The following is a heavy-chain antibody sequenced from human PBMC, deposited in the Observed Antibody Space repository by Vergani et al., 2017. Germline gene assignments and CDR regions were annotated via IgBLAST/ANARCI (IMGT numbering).Heavy chain of an antibody. CDR3: ASHSTVAWVVKLGWVAP. Sequence: QLQLQESGPGLVKPSATLSLTCSVSGASIRSSNYYWGWIRQPPGKGLEWIASIYYSGSTYYNPSLKSRVTISVDTSKNQFSLKLSSVTAADTAVYFCASHSTVAWVVKLGWVAPGGQGILVTVAS. CDR2: IYYSGST. V-gene: IGHV4-39*01. CDR1: GASIRSSNYY. D-gene: IGHD4-23*01. J-gene: IGHJ5*02.